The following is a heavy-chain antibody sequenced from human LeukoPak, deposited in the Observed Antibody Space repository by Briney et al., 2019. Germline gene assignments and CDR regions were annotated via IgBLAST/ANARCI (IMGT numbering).Heavy chain of an antibody. CDR2: ITSSSRYV. V-gene: IGHV3-21*04. Sequence: GGSLRLSCEASGFSFSTYNMNWVRQAPGQRLEWISSITSSSRYVFYADSVRGRFTISRDNTKNSLYLQIDSLRVEDTAVYYCARDNLQQLVRDYFDYWGQGTLVTVSS. CDR3: ARDNLQQLVRDYFDY. CDR1: GFSFSTYN. J-gene: IGHJ4*02. D-gene: IGHD6-13*01.